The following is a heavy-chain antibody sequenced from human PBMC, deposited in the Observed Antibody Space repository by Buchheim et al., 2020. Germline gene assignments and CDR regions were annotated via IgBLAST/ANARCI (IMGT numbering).Heavy chain of an antibody. D-gene: IGHD4-17*01. J-gene: IGHJ4*02. CDR1: GGTSSSXA. CDR3: ARDQLYGDYYFDY. CDR2: IIPIFGTA. Sequence: QVQLVQSGAEVKKPGSSVKVSCKASGGTSSSXAISWVRQAPGQGLEWMGGIIPIFGTANYAQKFQGRVXITADEFTRPASMELSSLRSEDTAVYYCARDQLYGDYYFDYWGQGTL. V-gene: IGHV1-69*01.